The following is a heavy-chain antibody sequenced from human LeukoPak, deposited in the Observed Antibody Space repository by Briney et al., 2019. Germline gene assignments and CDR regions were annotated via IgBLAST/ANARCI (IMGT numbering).Heavy chain of an antibody. J-gene: IGHJ4*02. CDR3: ARSAVTAV. Sequence: GGSLRLSCAASGFTFSSYEMNWVRQAPGKGLEWVSHISGSGSSIYYADSVKGRFTISRDNAKNSLYLQMNSLRAEDTAAYYCARSAVTAVWGQGTLVTVSS. D-gene: IGHD4-17*01. V-gene: IGHV3-48*03. CDR1: GFTFSSYE. CDR2: ISGSGSSI.